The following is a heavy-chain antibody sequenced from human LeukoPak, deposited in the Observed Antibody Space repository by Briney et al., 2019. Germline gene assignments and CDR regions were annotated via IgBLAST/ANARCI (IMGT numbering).Heavy chain of an antibody. CDR3: TTDHVGATVEFDS. Sequence: GGSLRLSCAASEFTFSTYEMNWVRQAPGKGLEWISYISSSGSSVKYGDSVKGRFTISRDNAKKSLYLQMDSLRVEDTAVYYCTTDHVGATVEFDSWGQGTLVTVSS. V-gene: IGHV3-48*03. CDR2: ISSSGSSV. CDR1: EFTFSTYE. J-gene: IGHJ4*02. D-gene: IGHD1-26*01.